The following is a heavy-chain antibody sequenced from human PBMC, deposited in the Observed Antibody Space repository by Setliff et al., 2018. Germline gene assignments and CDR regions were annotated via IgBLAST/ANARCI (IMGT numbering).Heavy chain of an antibody. Sequence: SLKISCAASGFTFTSYAMTWVRQAPGKGLEWVSTVSGAGDFTYYADSVKGRFTISRDNSKNTLFLQMNSLRAEDTAVYYCAKGRLGGHHGWFDPWGQGTLVTVSS. J-gene: IGHJ5*02. CDR2: VSGAGDFT. CDR1: GFTFTSYA. CDR3: AKGRLGGHHGWFDP. V-gene: IGHV3-23*01. D-gene: IGHD3-16*01.